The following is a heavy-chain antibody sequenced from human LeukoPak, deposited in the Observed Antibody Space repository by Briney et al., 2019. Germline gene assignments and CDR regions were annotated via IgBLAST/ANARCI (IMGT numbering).Heavy chain of an antibody. CDR1: GFTFSSYS. Sequence: PGGSLRLSCAASGFTFSSYSMNWVRQAPGKGLEWVSSISSSSYIYYADSVKGRFTISRDNAKNSLYLQMNSLRAEDTAVYYCARDTLGLQGAFDIWGQGTMVTVSS. V-gene: IGHV3-21*01. CDR3: ARDTLGLQGAFDI. CDR2: ISSSSYI. D-gene: IGHD2-15*01. J-gene: IGHJ3*02.